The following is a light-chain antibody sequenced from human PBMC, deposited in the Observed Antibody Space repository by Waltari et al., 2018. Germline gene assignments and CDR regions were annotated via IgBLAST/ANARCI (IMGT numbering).Light chain of an antibody. CDR1: SSDIGSYDF. Sequence: QSALTQPASVSGSPGQSITISCTGTSSDIGSYDFVSWYQHHPGNAPQLILYEVTKGPSGVSNRFSGSKSGNTASLTISGLQAEDEADYYCYSYAGFSAAYYVFGTGTKVTVL. CDR3: YSYAGFSAAYYV. J-gene: IGLJ1*01. V-gene: IGLV2-23*02. CDR2: EVT.